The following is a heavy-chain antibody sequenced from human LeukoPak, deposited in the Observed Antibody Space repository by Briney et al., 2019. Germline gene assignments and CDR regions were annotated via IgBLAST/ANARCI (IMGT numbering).Heavy chain of an antibody. Sequence: ASVKVSCKASGYTFTDYYMHWVRQAPGQGLEWMGWINPSSGGTNYAQKFQGRVSMTRDTSISTAYMELSRLRSEDTAVYYCAREPITMGWFDPWGQGTLVTVSS. V-gene: IGHV1-2*02. D-gene: IGHD3-10*01. CDR3: AREPITMGWFDP. CDR2: INPSSGGT. CDR1: GYTFTDYY. J-gene: IGHJ5*02.